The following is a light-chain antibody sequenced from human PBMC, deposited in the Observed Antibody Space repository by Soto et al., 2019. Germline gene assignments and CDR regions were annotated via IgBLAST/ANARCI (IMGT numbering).Light chain of an antibody. CDR1: RSVAGRY. CDR2: AAS. V-gene: IGKV3-20*01. CDR3: QQYGGSVWT. Sequence: PGARATRSCRASRSVAGRYLAWYQQKPGQAPRLLMYAASSRATGIPDRFSGSGSGTDFTLTISRLEPEDFAVYYCQQYGGSVWTFGQGTKVEV. J-gene: IGKJ1*01.